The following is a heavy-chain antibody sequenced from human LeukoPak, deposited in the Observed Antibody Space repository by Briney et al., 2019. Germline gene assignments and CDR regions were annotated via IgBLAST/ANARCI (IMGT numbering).Heavy chain of an antibody. D-gene: IGHD3-10*01. CDR2: ISSSSSYI. Sequence: PGGSLRVSCAASGFTFSSYWMNWVRQAPGKGLEWVSSISSSSSYIYYADSVKGRFTISRDNAENSLNLQMNNLRPEDTAMYYCARPLFGAISPGYWGQGTLVTVSS. V-gene: IGHV3-21*01. CDR3: ARPLFGAISPGY. CDR1: GFTFSSYW. J-gene: IGHJ4*02.